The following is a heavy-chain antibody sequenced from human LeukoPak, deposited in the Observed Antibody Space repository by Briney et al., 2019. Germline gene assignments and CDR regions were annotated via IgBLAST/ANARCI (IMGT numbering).Heavy chain of an antibody. V-gene: IGHV3-21*01. Sequence: GGSLRLSCAASGFTFSGYSMNWVRLAPGKGLVWVSSISGSSGSIYYADSLKGRFTISRDNAKNSLDLQMNSLRAEDTAVYYCARANPPAISFFDWWGQGTLVSVSS. J-gene: IGHJ4*02. CDR2: ISGSSGSI. CDR3: ARANPPAISFFDW. D-gene: IGHD3-9*01. CDR1: GFTFSGYS.